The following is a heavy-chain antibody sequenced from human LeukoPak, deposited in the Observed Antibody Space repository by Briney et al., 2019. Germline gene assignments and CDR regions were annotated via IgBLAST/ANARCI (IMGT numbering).Heavy chain of an antibody. CDR1: GGSINNYY. D-gene: IGHD4-23*01. Sequence: SETLSLTCTVSGGSINNYYWSWIRQPPGKGLEWIGYIYYSGTTNHNPSLKSRVTISVDTSKKQFSLKLSSVSAADTAVYYCARHRGPTTEVTRDFDYWGQGTLVTVSS. CDR2: IYYSGTT. V-gene: IGHV4-59*01. CDR3: ARHRGPTTEVTRDFDY. J-gene: IGHJ4*02.